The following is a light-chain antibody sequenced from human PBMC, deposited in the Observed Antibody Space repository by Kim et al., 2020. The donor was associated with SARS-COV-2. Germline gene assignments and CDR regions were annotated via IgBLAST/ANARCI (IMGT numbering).Light chain of an antibody. J-gene: IGLJ3*02. CDR1: SSDVGSYNL. CDR3: CSYAGSSTPKWV. CDR2: EVS. Sequence: ITISCTGTSSDVGSYNLVSWYQQQPGKAPKLMIYEVSKRPSGVSNRFSGSKSGNTASLTISGLQAEDEADYYCCSYAGSSTPKWVFGGGTQLTVL. V-gene: IGLV2-23*02.